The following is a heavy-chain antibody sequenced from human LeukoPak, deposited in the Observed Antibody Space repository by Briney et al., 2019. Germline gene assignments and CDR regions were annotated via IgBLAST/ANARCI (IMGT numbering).Heavy chain of an antibody. Sequence: SETLSLTCTVSGGSLSSYYWSWIRQPPGKGLEWIGYIYYSGGTNYNPSLKSRVTISVDTTKNQVSMNLTSVTAADTATYYCARETMLAGFASGLGFNYWGQGILVIVSS. CDR1: GGSLSSYY. CDR3: ARETMLAGFASGLGFNY. J-gene: IGHJ4*02. D-gene: IGHD6-19*01. CDR2: IYYSGGT. V-gene: IGHV4-59*01.